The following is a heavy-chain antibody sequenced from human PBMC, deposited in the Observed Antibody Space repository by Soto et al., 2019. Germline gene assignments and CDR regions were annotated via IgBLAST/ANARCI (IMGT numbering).Heavy chain of an antibody. V-gene: IGHV4-39*01. D-gene: IGHD3-22*01. CDR3: ARQGMDYYDSSGYYYSPYYFDY. CDR1: GGSISSSSYY. Sequence: QLQLQESGPGLVKPSETLSLTCTVSGGSISSSSYYWGWIRQPPGKGLEWIGSIYYSGSTYYNPSMKSRALISVDTSNNQFSLKRSSVTAADAAVYYCARQGMDYYDSSGYYYSPYYFDYWGQGTLVTVSS. J-gene: IGHJ4*02. CDR2: IYYSGST.